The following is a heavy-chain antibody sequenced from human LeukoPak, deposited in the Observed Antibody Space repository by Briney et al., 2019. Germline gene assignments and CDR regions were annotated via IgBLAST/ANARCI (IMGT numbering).Heavy chain of an antibody. D-gene: IGHD3-22*01. CDR1: GYTFTGYY. V-gene: IGHV1-2*06. J-gene: IGHJ4*02. CDR3: ARDPPDYYDSSGYFPTDY. CDR2: INPNSGGT. Sequence: ASVKVSCKASGYTFTGYYMHWVRQAPGQGLEWMGRINPNSGGTNYAQKLQGRVTMTRDTSISTAYMELSRLRSDDTAVYYCARDPPDYYDSSGYFPTDYWGQGTLVTVSS.